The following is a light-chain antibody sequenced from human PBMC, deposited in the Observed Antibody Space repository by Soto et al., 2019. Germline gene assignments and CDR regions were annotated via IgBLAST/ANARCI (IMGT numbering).Light chain of an antibody. CDR3: SSYSIITGYL. J-gene: IGLJ1*01. CDR1: SRDVGGYDY. Sequence: QSALTQPASVSGSPGQTMSISCTGTSRDVGGYDYVSWYQLHPGKAPKLMAFEVDNRLSGVSSRFSGSKSGNTAPLTISGLQAEDEADYFCSSYSIITGYLFGTWPKVNVL. V-gene: IGLV2-14*01. CDR2: EVD.